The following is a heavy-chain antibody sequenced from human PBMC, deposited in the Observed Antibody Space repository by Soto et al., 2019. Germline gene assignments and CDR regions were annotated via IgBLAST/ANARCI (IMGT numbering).Heavy chain of an antibody. CDR3: ASHYDMWSGYLSPVDY. Sequence: QVQLVESGGDLVKRGGSLRLSCAASGYTFSAYYMSWIRQAPGKGLEWISYIDTSSTKIYYADSVKGRFTISRDNAKNSLYLESNRLRDEDTAVYYCASHYDMWSGYLSPVDYWGQGTLVTVSS. D-gene: IGHD3-3*01. CDR2: IDTSSTKI. CDR1: GYTFSAYY. J-gene: IGHJ4*02. V-gene: IGHV3-11*01.